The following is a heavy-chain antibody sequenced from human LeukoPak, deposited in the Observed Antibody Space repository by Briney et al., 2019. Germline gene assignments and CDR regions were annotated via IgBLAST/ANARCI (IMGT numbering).Heavy chain of an antibody. V-gene: IGHV1-69*01. Sequence: SVKLSCKAAGGTFTSYAISWVRQAPGQGLEWMGGVIPIFGTANNAQKFQGRVTITADESTSTTYMELSSLRSEDTAVDFCARGAITMVRGVIPVVYYYGMDVWGKGTTVTVSS. CDR1: GGTFTSYA. CDR2: VIPIFGTA. CDR3: ARGAITMVRGVIPVVYYYGMDV. J-gene: IGHJ6*04. D-gene: IGHD3-10*01.